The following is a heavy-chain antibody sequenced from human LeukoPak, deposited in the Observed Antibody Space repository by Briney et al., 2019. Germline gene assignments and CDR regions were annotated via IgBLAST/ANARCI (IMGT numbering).Heavy chain of an antibody. V-gene: IGHV3-33*01. D-gene: IGHD2-8*01. J-gene: IGHJ4*02. CDR1: GFTFSSYG. CDR3: ARRRGMGSLDY. CDR2: IWYDGSNK. Sequence: GGSLRLSCAASGFTFSSYGMHWVRQAPGKGLEWVAVIWYDGSNKYYADSVKGRFTISRDNAKNSLYLQMDSLRAEDTAMYYCARRRGMGSLDYWGQGTLVTASS.